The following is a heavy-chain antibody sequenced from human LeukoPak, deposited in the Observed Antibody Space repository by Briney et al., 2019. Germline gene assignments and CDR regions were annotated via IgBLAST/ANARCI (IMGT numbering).Heavy chain of an antibody. CDR2: ISAYNGNT. CDR1: GYTFTSYG. D-gene: IGHD5-18*01. J-gene: IGHJ6*03. V-gene: IGHV1-18*01. Sequence: ASVKVSCKASGYTFTSYGISWVRQAPGQGLEWMGWISAYNGNTNYAQKLQGRVTMTTDTSTSTAYMELRSLRSDDTAVYYCARGRIQLRVPYYYYYMDVWGKGTTVTVSS. CDR3: ARGRIQLRVPYYYYYMDV.